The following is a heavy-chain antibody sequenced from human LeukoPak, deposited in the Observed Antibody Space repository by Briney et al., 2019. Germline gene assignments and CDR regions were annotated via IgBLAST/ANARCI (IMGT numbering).Heavy chain of an antibody. CDR2: IRSKADT. CDR3: ARLRAARTESYFYYGMDV. D-gene: IGHD6-6*01. V-gene: IGHV3-73*01. CDR1: GFTFSGSA. Sequence: GGSLRLSCAASGFTFSGSAIHWVRQASGRGLEWVGRIRSKADTAYAASVKGTFTISRDDSRNTAYLQMNSLQTEDTAVYYCARLRAARTESYFYYGMDVWGQGTTVTVSS. J-gene: IGHJ6*02.